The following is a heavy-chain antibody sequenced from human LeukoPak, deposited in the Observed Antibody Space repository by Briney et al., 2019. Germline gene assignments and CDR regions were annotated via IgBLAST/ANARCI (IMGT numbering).Heavy chain of an antibody. D-gene: IGHD6-13*01. CDR3: TRIAAAPLRQYYYYYYYMDV. V-gene: IGHV3-73*01. CDR1: GFTFSGSA. CDR2: IRSKANSYAT. J-gene: IGHJ6*03. Sequence: GGSLRLSCAASGFTFSGSAMHWVRQASGKGLEWVGRIRSKANSYATAYAASVKGRFTISRDDSKNTAYLQMNSLKTEDTAVYYCTRIAAAPLRQYYYYYYYMDVWGKGTTVTVSS.